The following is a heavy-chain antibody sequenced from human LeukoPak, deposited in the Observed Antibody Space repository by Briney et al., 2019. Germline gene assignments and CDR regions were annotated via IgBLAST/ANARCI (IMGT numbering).Heavy chain of an antibody. V-gene: IGHV3-9*01. CDR3: AKDRVFRITFGGVIVSDAFDI. J-gene: IGHJ3*02. CDR2: ISWNSGSI. Sequence: GGSLRLSCAASGFTFDDYAMHWVRQAPGKGLEWVSGISWNSGSIGYADSVKGRFTISRDNAKNSLYLQMNSLRAEDTALYYCAKDRVFRITFGGVIVSDAFDIWGQGTMVTVSS. CDR1: GFTFDDYA. D-gene: IGHD3-16*02.